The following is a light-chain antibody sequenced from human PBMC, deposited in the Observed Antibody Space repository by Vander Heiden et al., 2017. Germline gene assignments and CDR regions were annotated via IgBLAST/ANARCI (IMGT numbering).Light chain of an antibody. CDR1: QSVGSN. Sequence: EKVMTQSPATLSLSPGERATLSCGASQSVGSNLAWYQQRPGQAPRLLIYGASTRATGIPGRFSGSGSGTEFTLTISSLQSEDFAVYYCQQENTWPLTFGGGTKVGIK. CDR2: GAS. CDR3: QQENTWPLT. J-gene: IGKJ4*01. V-gene: IGKV3-15*01.